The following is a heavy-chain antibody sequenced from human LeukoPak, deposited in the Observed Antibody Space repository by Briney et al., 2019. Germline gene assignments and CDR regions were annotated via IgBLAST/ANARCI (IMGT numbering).Heavy chain of an antibody. CDR1: GFTVSNNY. Sequence: GGSLRLSCAVSGFTVSNNYLSWVRQAPGKGLEWVSVIYGGRNNTVYADSVKGRFTVSRDNSRNTIYLQIDSLRAEDTATYYCAREFRQTYSSGWSLDYWGQGTLATVSS. J-gene: IGHJ4*02. CDR2: IYGGRNNT. CDR3: AREFRQTYSSGWSLDY. V-gene: IGHV3-53*01. D-gene: IGHD6-19*01.